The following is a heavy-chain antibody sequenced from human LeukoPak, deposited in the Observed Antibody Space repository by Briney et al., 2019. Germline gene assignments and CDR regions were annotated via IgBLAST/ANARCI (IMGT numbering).Heavy chain of an antibody. CDR3: ARRLRDDYGDYAFDY. CDR1: GYSFTNYW. Sequence: GESLKISCEASGYSFTNYWIGWVRQMPGKGLEWMGIIYPGDSDTRYSPSFQGRATISADKSISTAYLQWSSLKASDTAMYYCARRLRDDYGDYAFDYWGQGTLVTVSS. CDR2: IYPGDSDT. D-gene: IGHD4-17*01. V-gene: IGHV5-51*01. J-gene: IGHJ4*02.